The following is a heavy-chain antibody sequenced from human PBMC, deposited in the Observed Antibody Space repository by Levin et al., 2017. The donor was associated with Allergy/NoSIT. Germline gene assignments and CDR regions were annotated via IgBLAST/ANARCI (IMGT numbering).Heavy chain of an antibody. CDR3: ASVLSGYDLDY. CDR1: GGSFSGYY. D-gene: IGHD5-12*01. J-gene: IGHJ4*02. V-gene: IGHV4-34*01. Sequence: PSETLSLTCAVYGGSFSGYYWSWIRQPPGKGLEWIGEINHSGSTNYNPSLKSRVTISVDTSKNQFSLKLSSVTAADPAVYYCASVLSGYDLDYWGQGTLVTVSS. CDR2: INHSGST.